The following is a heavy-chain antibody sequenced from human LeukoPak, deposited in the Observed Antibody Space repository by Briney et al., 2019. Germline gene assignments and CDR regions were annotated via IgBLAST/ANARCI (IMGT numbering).Heavy chain of an antibody. V-gene: IGHV1-2*02. CDR3: ARDKWFAQLRTNYYMDV. Sequence: ASVKVSCKASGYTFTGHYIHWVRQAPGQGLEWMGGMNPDSGDTNYAQKFKGRVTMTRDTSITTAYMELSRLRSDDTAVYYCARDKWFAQLRTNYYMDVWGKGTTVTVSS. J-gene: IGHJ6*03. D-gene: IGHD3-10*01. CDR1: GYTFTGHY. CDR2: MNPDSGDT.